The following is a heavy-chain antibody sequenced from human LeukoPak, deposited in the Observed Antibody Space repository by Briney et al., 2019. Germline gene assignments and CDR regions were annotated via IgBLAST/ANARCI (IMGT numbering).Heavy chain of an antibody. D-gene: IGHD3-10*01. Sequence: GESLRLSCTASGFTLSINYMAWVRQAPGKGLEWVSVIYSGGDTYYADSVKGRFTIARDNSKKTLYLQMNNLRVEDTAVYYCARVIEHKSTYYYFPDAFDIWGQGTMVTVSS. CDR3: ARVIEHKSTYYYFPDAFDI. J-gene: IGHJ3*02. CDR2: IYSGGDT. CDR1: GFTLSINY. V-gene: IGHV3-66*01.